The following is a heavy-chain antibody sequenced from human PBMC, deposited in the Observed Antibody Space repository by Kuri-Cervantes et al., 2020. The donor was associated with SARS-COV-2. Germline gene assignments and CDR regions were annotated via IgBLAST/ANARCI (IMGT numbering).Heavy chain of an antibody. D-gene: IGHD3-22*01. J-gene: IGHJ4*02. CDR1: GFTFSSYP. V-gene: IGHV3-30-3*01. CDR2: ISPDGSNK. Sequence: GESLKISCAASGFTFSSYPMHWVRQAPGKGLEWVAVISPDGSNKDYADSVEGRFTISRDNSRNTLYLQMNSLRVEDTAVYYCAKEGYYDSSGYYYDSYFDYWGQGTLVTVSS. CDR3: AKEGYYDSSGYYYDSYFDY.